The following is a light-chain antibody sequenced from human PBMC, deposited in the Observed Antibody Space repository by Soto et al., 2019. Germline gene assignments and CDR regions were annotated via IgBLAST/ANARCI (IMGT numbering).Light chain of an antibody. CDR3: SSYTSSSTL. V-gene: IGLV2-14*01. CDR1: SSDVGDYNY. J-gene: IGLJ1*01. CDR2: DVS. Sequence: QSALTQPASVSGSPGQSITISCTGTSSDVGDYNYVSWYQQHPGKAPKLMLYDVSNRPSGISNRFSGSKSGNTASLTISGLQAEDEADYYCSSYTSSSTLFGTGTKSPS.